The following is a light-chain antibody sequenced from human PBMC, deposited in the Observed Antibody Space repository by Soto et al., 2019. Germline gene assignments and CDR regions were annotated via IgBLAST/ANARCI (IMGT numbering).Light chain of an antibody. CDR1: QSVSRSY. Sequence: EIVLTQSPATLSLSPGERATLSCRASQSVSRSYLAWYQQKPGQAPRLLIYGASSRATGIPDRFSGSGSATDFTLTISRLEPEDFAVYYCQQYGSSPPYTFGQGTKLEIK. V-gene: IGKV3-20*01. J-gene: IGKJ2*01. CDR3: QQYGSSPPYT. CDR2: GAS.